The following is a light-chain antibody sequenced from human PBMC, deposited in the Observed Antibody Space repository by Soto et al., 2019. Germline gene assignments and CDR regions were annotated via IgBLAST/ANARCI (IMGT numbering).Light chain of an antibody. CDR3: QQYGSSPQT. J-gene: IGKJ2*01. CDR2: GAS. CDR1: QSVSSSY. Sequence: EIVLTQSPGTLSLSPGERATLSCRASQSVSSSYLAWYQQKPGQAPRLLIYGASSRATGIPDRFSGSGSGTDFTLTIRRLEPEDFAVYYCQQYGSSPQTCGQGTKLEIK. V-gene: IGKV3-20*01.